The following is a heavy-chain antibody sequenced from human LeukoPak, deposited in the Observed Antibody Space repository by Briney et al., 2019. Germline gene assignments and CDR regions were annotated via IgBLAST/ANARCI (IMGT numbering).Heavy chain of an antibody. J-gene: IGHJ4*02. CDR1: GFTFSSYS. Sequence: GSLILSCAASGFTFSSYSMNWVRQAPGKGLEWVSSISSSSSYIYYADSVKGRFTISRDNAKNSLFLQMNSLRAEDTAVYYCARERVGGGYYYGSGSSYYFDYWGQGTLVTVCS. CDR2: ISSSSSYI. D-gene: IGHD3-10*01. V-gene: IGHV3-21*01. CDR3: ARERVGGGYYYGSGSSYYFDY.